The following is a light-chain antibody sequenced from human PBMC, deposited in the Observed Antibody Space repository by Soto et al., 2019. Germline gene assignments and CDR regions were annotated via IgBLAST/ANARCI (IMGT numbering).Light chain of an antibody. V-gene: IGKV3-20*01. CDR3: QQHGSSPQT. Sequence: EIVLTQSPGTLSVSPGERATLSCRASQSVSSNYLAWYQQKPGQAPRLLIYGASSRATGIPDRFSGSGSGTDFTLTISRLEPEDFAVYYCQQHGSSPQTFGQGTKVDIK. CDR2: GAS. CDR1: QSVSSNY. J-gene: IGKJ1*01.